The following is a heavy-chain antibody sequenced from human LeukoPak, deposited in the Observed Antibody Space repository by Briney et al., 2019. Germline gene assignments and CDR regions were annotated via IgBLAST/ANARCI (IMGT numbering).Heavy chain of an antibody. CDR1: GFTFSSYS. Sequence: KPGGSLRLSRAASGFTFSSYSMNWVRQAPGKGLEWVSSISSSSSYIYYADSVKGRFTISRDNAKNSQYLQMNSLRAEDTAVYYCARGAPKWSDYWGQGTLVTVSS. D-gene: IGHD2-8*01. CDR2: ISSSSSYI. CDR3: ARGAPKWSDY. J-gene: IGHJ4*02. V-gene: IGHV3-21*01.